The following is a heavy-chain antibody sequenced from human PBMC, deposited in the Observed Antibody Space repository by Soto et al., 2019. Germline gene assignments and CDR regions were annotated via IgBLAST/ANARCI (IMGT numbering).Heavy chain of an antibody. CDR3: ARDTAMVTGHYYYGMDV. CDR1: GFTFSDDY. J-gene: IGHJ6*02. V-gene: IGHV3-11*04. Sequence: GGSLRLSCGASGFTFSDDYMSWIRQAPGKGLEWVSYISSSGGTIYYADSVKGRFTISRDNAKNSLYLQMNSLRAEDTAVYYCARDTAMVTGHYYYGMDVWGQGTTVTVSS. CDR2: ISSSGGTI. D-gene: IGHD5-18*01.